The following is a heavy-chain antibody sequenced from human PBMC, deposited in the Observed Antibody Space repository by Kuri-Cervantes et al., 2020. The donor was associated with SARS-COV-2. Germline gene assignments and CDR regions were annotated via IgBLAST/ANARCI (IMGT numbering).Heavy chain of an antibody. V-gene: IGHV2-70*04. CDR3: ARIQATTVIADY. CDR2: IDWDDDK. CDR1: GFSLSTSGMR. Sequence: SGPTLVKPTQTLTLTCTFSGFSLSTSGMRASWIRQPPGKALEWLARIDWDDDKYYKTSLKTRLTISKDTSKNQVVLTMTSVDPVDTATYYCARIQATTVIADYWGQGTLVTDSS. D-gene: IGHD4-11*01. J-gene: IGHJ4*02.